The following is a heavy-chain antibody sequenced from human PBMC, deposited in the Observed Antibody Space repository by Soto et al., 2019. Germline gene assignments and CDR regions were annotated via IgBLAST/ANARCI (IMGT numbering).Heavy chain of an antibody. D-gene: IGHD5-12*01. CDR2: INHRGSA. CDR3: ARRIVATETFDY. Sequence: SETLSLTCAVSGASVSSTYWWSWVRQPPGKGPEWIGEINHRGSANYNPSLKSRVTISVDISKSQFSLRLTSVTAADTAVYYCARRIVATETFDYWGQGTLVTVSS. J-gene: IGHJ4*02. CDR1: GASVSSTYW. V-gene: IGHV4-4*02.